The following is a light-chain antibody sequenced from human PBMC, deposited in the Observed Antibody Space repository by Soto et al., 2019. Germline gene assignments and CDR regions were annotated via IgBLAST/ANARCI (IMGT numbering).Light chain of an antibody. Sequence: QSVLTQPPSASGTPGQRVTISCSGSSSNIGSNYVYWYQQLPGTAPKLLIYRNNQRPSGVPDRFSGSKSGTSASLAISGLLSEYESDYYCAAWDDSLSGPVVFGGGTKLTVL. CDR1: SSNIGSNY. J-gene: IGLJ2*01. CDR3: AAWDDSLSGPVV. V-gene: IGLV1-47*01. CDR2: RNN.